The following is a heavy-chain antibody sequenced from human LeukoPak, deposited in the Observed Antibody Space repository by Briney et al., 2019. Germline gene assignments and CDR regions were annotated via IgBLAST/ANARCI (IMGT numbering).Heavy chain of an antibody. CDR3: ARDEGYYNYMDV. V-gene: IGHV1-2*02. CDR1: RYSFTGYY. CDR2: INVDSGGT. J-gene: IGHJ6*03. Sequence: ASVKVSCNASRYSFTGYYMHRVRLAPGQGLEWMGWINVDSGGTKYAEKFQGRVTMTRDTSISTAYMELSRLRSDDTAVYYCARDEGYYNYMDVWGKGTTVSVSS.